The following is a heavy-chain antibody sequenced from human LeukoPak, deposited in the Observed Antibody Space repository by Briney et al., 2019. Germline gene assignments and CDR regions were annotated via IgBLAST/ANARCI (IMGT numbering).Heavy chain of an antibody. CDR2: MSWNGDNI. CDR3: AKDGSSHSNMLTAYDY. V-gene: IGHV3-9*01. Sequence: GGSLRLSCVASGFTFDDYAMHWVRQAPGKGLEWVLAMSWNGDNIAYADSVKGRFTISRDNAKNSLYLQMNSLRPEDTALYYCAKDGSSHSNMLTAYDYWGQGTLVTVSS. D-gene: IGHD3-16*01. J-gene: IGHJ4*02. CDR1: GFTFDDYA.